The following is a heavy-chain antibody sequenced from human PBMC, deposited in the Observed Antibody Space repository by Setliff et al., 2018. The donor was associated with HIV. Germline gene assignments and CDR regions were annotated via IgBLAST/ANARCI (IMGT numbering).Heavy chain of an antibody. J-gene: IGHJ4*02. CDR3: TRRFEKWLAFDY. V-gene: IGHV4-39*01. D-gene: IGHD6-19*01. CDR2: VYHSGGT. CDR1: GGSISSFSYY. Sequence: SLETLSLTCTVSGGSISSFSYYWAWIRQSPGKGLEWIGNVYHSGGTDYNPSLRSRVTISVDTSTNQFSLNLASVTAADTAVYYCTRRFEKWLAFDYWGQGTLVTVSS.